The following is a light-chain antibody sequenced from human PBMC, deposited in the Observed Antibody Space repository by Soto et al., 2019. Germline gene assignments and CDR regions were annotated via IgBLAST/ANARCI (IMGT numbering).Light chain of an antibody. Sequence: QAVVTQEPSFSVSPGRTVTLTCGLNSGSVSTSYYPSWYQQTPGQAPRTLIYSTNTPSSGVPDRLSGSILGNKAALTIAGAQAADESDYYCVLYMGSGIWVFGGGTEQTVL. CDR2: STN. J-gene: IGLJ3*02. CDR1: SGSVSTSYY. CDR3: VLYMGSGIWV. V-gene: IGLV8-61*01.